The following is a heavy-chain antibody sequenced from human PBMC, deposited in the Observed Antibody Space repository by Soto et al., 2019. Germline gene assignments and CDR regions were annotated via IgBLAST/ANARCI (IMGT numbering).Heavy chain of an antibody. J-gene: IGHJ2*01. CDR1: GGSIRSFY. Sequence: QVQLQESGPGLVKPSETLSLTCTFSGGSIRSFYWSWIRQPPAKGLEWIGYIYYSGSTNYNPSLKSRVNISIDTSKHQTSLKLSSVTAADTAVYYCASARSLTTVTSGDWYIDLWCRGTLVTVSS. V-gene: IGHV4-59*08. D-gene: IGHD4-17*01. CDR2: IYYSGST. CDR3: ASARSLTTVTSGDWYIDL.